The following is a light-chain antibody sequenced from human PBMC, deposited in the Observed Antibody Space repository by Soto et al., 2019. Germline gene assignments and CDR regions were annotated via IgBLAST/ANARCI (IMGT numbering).Light chain of an antibody. J-gene: IGKJ1*01. CDR3: QQYGSSPWT. CDR1: QSVSSNY. Sequence: EIVLTQSPGTLSLSPGERATLSCRASQSVSSNYLAWYRQKPGQAPRLLIYVASSRATGVPDRFSGSGSGTDFTLTISRLEPEDFAVYYCQQYGSSPWTFGQGTKVEIK. V-gene: IGKV3-20*01. CDR2: VAS.